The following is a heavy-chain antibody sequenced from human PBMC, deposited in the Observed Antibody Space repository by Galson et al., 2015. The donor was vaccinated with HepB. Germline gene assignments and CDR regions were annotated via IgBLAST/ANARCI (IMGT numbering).Heavy chain of an antibody. CDR3: ARGRIWFDP. D-gene: IGHD1-14*01. V-gene: IGHV3-11*05. CDR2: ISPTTGYT. J-gene: IGHJ5*02. CDR1: GFSFSDYY. Sequence: SLRLSCAASGFSFSDYYMRWLRQAPGKGLEWVSCISPTTGYTTYAVPVTGRYTISRDNAKNSLFLQMNSLRPEDTAVYYCARGRIWFDPWGQGTLVTVSS.